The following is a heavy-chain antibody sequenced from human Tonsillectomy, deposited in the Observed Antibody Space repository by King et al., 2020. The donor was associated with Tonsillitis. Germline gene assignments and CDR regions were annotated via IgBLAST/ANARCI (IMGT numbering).Heavy chain of an antibody. CDR2: ISWNSGSI. J-gene: IGHJ6*02. D-gene: IGHD3-3*01. CDR3: AKDREYDFGSGYWSMDV. Sequence: VQLVESGGGLVQPGRSLRLSCAASGFTFDDYAMHWVRQAPGKGLEWVSGISWNSGSIGYADSVKGRFTISRDNAKNSLYLQMNRLRAEDTALYYCAKDREYDFGSGYWSMDVWGQGTTVTVSS. CDR1: GFTFDDYA. V-gene: IGHV3-9*01.